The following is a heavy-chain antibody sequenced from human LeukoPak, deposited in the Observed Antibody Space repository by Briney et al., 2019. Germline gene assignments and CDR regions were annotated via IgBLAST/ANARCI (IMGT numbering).Heavy chain of an antibody. CDR1: DVSISTYY. J-gene: IGHJ3*02. V-gene: IGHV4-59*01. CDR2: IYYSGST. D-gene: IGHD3-10*01. CDR3: ARSGGLDSFDI. Sequence: SETLSLTCTVSDVSISTYYCSRIRQPPGKGLEWIGYIYYSGSTNYNPSLKSRVTISVDTSKNQFSLKLSSVTAADTAVYYCARSGGLDSFDIWGQGTMVTVSS.